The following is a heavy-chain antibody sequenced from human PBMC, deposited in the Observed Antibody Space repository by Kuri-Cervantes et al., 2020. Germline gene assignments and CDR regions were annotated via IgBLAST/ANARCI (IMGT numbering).Heavy chain of an antibody. Sequence: SETLSLTCTVSGGSIRSYYWSWIRQPPGKGLEWIGYIYYSGSTNYNPSLKSRVTISVDTSKNQFSLKLSPVTASDTAVYYCARHKGTYRGLDYWGQGTLVTVSS. D-gene: IGHD1-14*01. CDR1: GGSIRSYY. J-gene: IGHJ4*02. V-gene: IGHV4-59*08. CDR3: ARHKGTYRGLDY. CDR2: IYYSGST.